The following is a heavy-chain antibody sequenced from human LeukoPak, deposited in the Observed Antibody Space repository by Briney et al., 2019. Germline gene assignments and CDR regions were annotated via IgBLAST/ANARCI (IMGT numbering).Heavy chain of an antibody. CDR3: ARHETMVRGVIL. CDR2: IDPSDSYT. D-gene: IGHD3-10*01. V-gene: IGHV5-10-1*01. CDR1: GYSFTSYW. J-gene: IGHJ4*02. Sequence: GESLKISCKGSGYSFTSYWISWVRQMPGKGLEWMGRIDPSDSYTNYSPSFQGHVTTSADKSISTAYLQWSSLKASDTAMYYCARHETMVRGVILWGQGTLVTVSS.